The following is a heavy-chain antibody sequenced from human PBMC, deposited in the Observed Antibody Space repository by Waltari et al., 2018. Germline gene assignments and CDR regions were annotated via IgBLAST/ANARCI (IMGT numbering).Heavy chain of an antibody. J-gene: IGHJ4*02. CDR3: ARRRNRGALPFDY. D-gene: IGHD7-27*01. Sequence: EVQLVQSGAEVKKPGESLKISCQGSGYTFTSYWIGWVRQMHGKGLEWMGINYPVDCNTNYRPSFQGPLTISADKSINTAYLQWSILKASDTAMYYCARRRNRGALPFDYWGQGTLVTVSS. CDR2: NYPVDCNT. CDR1: GYTFTSYW. V-gene: IGHV5-51*01.